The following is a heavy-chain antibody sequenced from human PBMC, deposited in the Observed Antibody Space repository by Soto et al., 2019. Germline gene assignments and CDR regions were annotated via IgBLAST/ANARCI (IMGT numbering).Heavy chain of an antibody. D-gene: IGHD3-10*01. CDR1: GGSISSGGYY. V-gene: IGHV4-31*03. CDR3: ARRNSGRWFHP. CDR2: IYYSGST. Sequence: SETLSLTCTVSGGSISSGGYYWSWIRQHPGKGLEWIGYIYYSGSTYYNPSLKSRVTISVDTSKNQFSLKLSSVTAADMAVYYCARRNSGRWFHPWGQGTLVTVSS. J-gene: IGHJ5*02.